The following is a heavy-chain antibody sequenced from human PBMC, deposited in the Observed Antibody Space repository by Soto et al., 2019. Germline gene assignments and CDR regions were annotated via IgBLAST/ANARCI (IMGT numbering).Heavy chain of an antibody. CDR2: ISSSSSYI. Sequence: EVQLVESGGGLAKPGGSLRLSCAASGFTFSSYSMNWVRQAPGKGLEWVSSISSSSSYIYYADSGKGRFTISRDNAKNSLYLQMNSLIAEDTPVYYCARDPKIYGSGSSTDSDYWGQGTLVTVSS. V-gene: IGHV3-21*01. CDR3: ARDPKIYGSGSSTDSDY. J-gene: IGHJ4*02. CDR1: GFTFSSYS. D-gene: IGHD3-10*01.